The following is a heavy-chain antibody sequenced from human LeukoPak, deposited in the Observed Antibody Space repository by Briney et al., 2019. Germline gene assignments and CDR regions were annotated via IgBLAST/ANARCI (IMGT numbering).Heavy chain of an antibody. V-gene: IGHV1-18*01. CDR2: ISAYNGNT. Sequence: GASVKVSCNASGYTFTSYGISWVRQAPGQGLEWMGWISAYNGNTNYAQKRQGRVTMTTDTSTSTAYMELRSLRSDDTAVYYCARDQAVLRYFDWLLPDNWFDPWGQGTLVTVSS. CDR1: GYTFTSYG. D-gene: IGHD3-9*01. CDR3: ARDQAVLRYFDWLLPDNWFDP. J-gene: IGHJ5*02.